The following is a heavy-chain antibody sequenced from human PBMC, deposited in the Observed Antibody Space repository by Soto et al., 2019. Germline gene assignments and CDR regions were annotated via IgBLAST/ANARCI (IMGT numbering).Heavy chain of an antibody. CDR3: AKSVTVTTVWNYYYGMDV. CDR2: ISWNSGSI. V-gene: IGHV3-9*01. CDR1: GFTFDDYA. D-gene: IGHD4-4*01. J-gene: IGHJ6*02. Sequence: GGSLRLSCAASGFTFDDYAMHWVRQAPGKGLEWVSGISWNSGSIGYADSVKGRFTISRDNAKNSLYLQMNSLRAEDTALYYCAKSVTVTTVWNYYYGMDVWGQGTTVTVSS.